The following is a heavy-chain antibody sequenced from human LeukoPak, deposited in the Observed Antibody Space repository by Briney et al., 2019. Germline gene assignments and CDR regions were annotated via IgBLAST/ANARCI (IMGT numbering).Heavy chain of an antibody. Sequence: PSETLSLTCTVSGGSISSYYWSWIRQPAGKGLEWVGRIYTSGSTNYNPSLKSRVTISVDTSKNQFSLKLSSVTAADTAVYYCARDQSAAYDSSGYYLDYWGQGTLVTVSS. V-gene: IGHV4-4*07. CDR2: IYTSGST. D-gene: IGHD3-22*01. CDR3: ARDQSAAYDSSGYYLDY. CDR1: GGSISSYY. J-gene: IGHJ4*02.